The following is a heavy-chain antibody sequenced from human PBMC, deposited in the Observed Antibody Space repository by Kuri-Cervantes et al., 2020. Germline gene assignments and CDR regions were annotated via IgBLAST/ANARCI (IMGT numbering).Heavy chain of an antibody. D-gene: IGHD4-17*01. Sequence: SETLSLTCTVSGGSISSSSYYWGWIRQPPGKGLEWIGSIYYSGSTYYNPSLKSRVTISVDTSKNQFSLKLSSVTAADTAVYYCAREIDYGDYGWFDSWGQGTLVTVSS. CDR3: AREIDYGDYGWFDS. J-gene: IGHJ5*01. V-gene: IGHV4-39*02. CDR1: GGSISSSSYY. CDR2: IYYSGST.